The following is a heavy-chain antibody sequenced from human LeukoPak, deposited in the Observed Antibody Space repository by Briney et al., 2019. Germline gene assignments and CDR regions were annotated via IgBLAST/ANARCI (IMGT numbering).Heavy chain of an antibody. Sequence: GGSLRLSCAASGFTFSSYSMNWVRQAPGKGLEWVSSISSSSSYIHYADSVKGRFTIFRDNAKNSLYLQMNSLRAEDTAVYYCARDGGGNSFDYWGQGTLVTVSS. J-gene: IGHJ4*02. V-gene: IGHV3-21*01. CDR2: ISSSSSYI. CDR1: GFTFSSYS. CDR3: ARDGGGNSFDY. D-gene: IGHD4-23*01.